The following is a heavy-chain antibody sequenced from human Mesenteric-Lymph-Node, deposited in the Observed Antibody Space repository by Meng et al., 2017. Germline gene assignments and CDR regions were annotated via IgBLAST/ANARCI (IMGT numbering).Heavy chain of an antibody. CDR1: GFTFSSNW. CDR2: INTDGSST. D-gene: IGHD6-19*01. V-gene: IGHV3-74*01. CDR3: TRDSYTSGWYKGMDV. Sequence: GESLKISCAASGFTFSSNWMHWVLHAPGKGLLWVSRINTDGSSTSYADSVKGRFTISRDNAKNTLYLQMNTLRAEDTAVYYCTRDSYTSGWYKGMDVWGQRTTVTVSS. J-gene: IGHJ6*02.